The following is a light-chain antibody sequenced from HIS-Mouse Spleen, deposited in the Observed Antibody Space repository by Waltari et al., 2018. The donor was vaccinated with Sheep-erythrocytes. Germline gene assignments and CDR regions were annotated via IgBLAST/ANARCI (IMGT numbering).Light chain of an antibody. CDR2: EGS. Sequence: QSALTQPASVSGSPGQSITISCTGTSSAGGSYNIVSWYQQHPGKAPKLMIYEGSKRPSGVSNRFSGSKSGNTASLTISGLQAEDEADYYCCSYAGSSTPWVFGGGTKLTVL. CDR3: CSYAGSSTPWV. CDR1: SSAGGSYNI. V-gene: IGLV2-23*01. J-gene: IGLJ3*02.